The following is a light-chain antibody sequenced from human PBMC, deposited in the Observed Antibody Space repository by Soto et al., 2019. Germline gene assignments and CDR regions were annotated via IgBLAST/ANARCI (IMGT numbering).Light chain of an antibody. Sequence: QSVLTQPPSASGSPGQSVTISCTGTSSDVGGNKFVSWYQQHPGKAPRLIIYEVNRRPSGVPDRFSGSKSGNTASLTVSGLQDEDEADDYCSSFGGSNDVLFGGGTKLTVL. CDR2: EVN. J-gene: IGLJ2*01. V-gene: IGLV2-8*01. CDR3: SSFGGSNDVL. CDR1: SSDVGGNKF.